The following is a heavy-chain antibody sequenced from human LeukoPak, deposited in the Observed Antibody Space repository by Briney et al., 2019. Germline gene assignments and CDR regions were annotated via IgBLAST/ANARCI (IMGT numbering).Heavy chain of an antibody. V-gene: IGHV4-38-2*02. CDR1: RYSISSGYY. CDR3: ARVGGYGYHYYYMDV. J-gene: IGHJ6*03. D-gene: IGHD5-12*01. CDR2: IYHSGSA. Sequence: SETLSLTCSVSRYSISSGYYWARIRQPPGKGLEWIGSIYHSGSAYYNASLKSRVTISVDTSKNQISLELPSVTAADTAVYYCARVGGYGYHYYYMDVWGKGAAVTVSS.